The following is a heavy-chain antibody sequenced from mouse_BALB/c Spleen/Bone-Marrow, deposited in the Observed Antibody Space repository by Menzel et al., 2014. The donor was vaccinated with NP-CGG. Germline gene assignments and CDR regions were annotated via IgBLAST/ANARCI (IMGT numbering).Heavy chain of an antibody. Sequence: VQLQQSGAELVRPGASVKLSCKASGYTFTSYWINWVKQRPGQGLEWIGNSYPSDSYTNYNQKFKDKATLTVDKSSSTAYMQLSSPTSEDSAVYYCTRSGTLGAMDYWGQGTSVTVSS. D-gene: IGHD4-1*01. V-gene: IGHV1-69*02. CDR3: TRSGTLGAMDY. CDR2: SYPSDSYT. CDR1: GYTFTSYW. J-gene: IGHJ4*01.